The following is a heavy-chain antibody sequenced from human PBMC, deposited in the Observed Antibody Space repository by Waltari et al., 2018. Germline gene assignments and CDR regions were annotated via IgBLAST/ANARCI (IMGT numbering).Heavy chain of an antibody. CDR2: INHSGST. CDR1: GGSFSGYY. J-gene: IGHJ6*02. D-gene: IGHD5-18*01. V-gene: IGHV4-34*01. Sequence: QVQLQQWGAGLLKPSETLSLTCAVYGGSFSGYYWSWIRQPPGKGLEWIGEINHSGSTNENPSRKSRVSISVDTSKNQLSLKLSALTAADTAVYYCATPFDNTAPYGMDVWGQGTTVTVSS. CDR3: ATPFDNTAPYGMDV.